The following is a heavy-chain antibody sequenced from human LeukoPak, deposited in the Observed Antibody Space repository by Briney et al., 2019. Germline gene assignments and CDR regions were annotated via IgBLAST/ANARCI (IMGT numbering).Heavy chain of an antibody. CDR1: GFTFSSYS. D-gene: IGHD1-26*01. CDR2: ISSSSSYI. CDR3: ARRSEWSGSYQPFDS. V-gene: IGHV3-21*01. J-gene: IGHJ4*02. Sequence: PGGSLRLSCAASGFTFSSYSMNWVSQAPGKGLEWVSSISSSSSYIYYADSVKGRFTISRDNAKNSLYLQMNSLRAEDTAVYYCARRSEWSGSYQPFDSWGQGTPVTVSS.